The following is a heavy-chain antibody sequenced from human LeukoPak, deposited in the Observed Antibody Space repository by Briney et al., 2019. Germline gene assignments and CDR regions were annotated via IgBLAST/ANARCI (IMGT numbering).Heavy chain of an antibody. V-gene: IGHV4-38-2*02. J-gene: IGHJ4*02. CDR2: IYHSGST. CDR1: GYSISSGYY. CDR3: ARRDYSNGGFDY. D-gene: IGHD4-11*01. Sequence: SETLSLTCTVSGYSISSGYYWGWIRQPPGKGLEWIGSIYHSGSTYYNPSLKSRVTISVDTSKNQFSLKLSSVTAAHTAVYYCARRDYSNGGFDYWGQGTLVTVSS.